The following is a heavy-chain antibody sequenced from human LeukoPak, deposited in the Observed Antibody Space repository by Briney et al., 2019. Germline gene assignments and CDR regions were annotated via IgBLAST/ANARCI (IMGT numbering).Heavy chain of an antibody. CDR1: GGSTSSYY. J-gene: IGHJ4*02. CDR2: IYYSGST. CDR3: ARPLTGTTLIFDY. V-gene: IGHV4-59*01. Sequence: PSETLSLTCTVSGGSTSSYYWSWIRQPPGKGLEWTGYIYYSGSTSYNPSLKSRVTISVDTSKNQFSLKLSSVTAADTAVYYCARPLTGTTLIFDYWGQGTLVTVSS. D-gene: IGHD1-7*01.